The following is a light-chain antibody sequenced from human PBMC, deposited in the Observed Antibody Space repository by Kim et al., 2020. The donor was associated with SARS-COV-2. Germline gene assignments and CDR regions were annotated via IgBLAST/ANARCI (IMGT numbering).Light chain of an antibody. J-gene: IGKJ2*01. CDR1: QSVSSSY. CDR3: QQYADT. CDR2: GAS. V-gene: IGKV3-20*01. Sequence: EIVLTQSPGTLSLSPGERATLSCRASQSVSSSYLAWYQQKPGQAPRLLIYGASSRATGIPDRFSGSGSGTDFTLTISRLEPEDFAVYYCQQYADTFGQGTKLEI.